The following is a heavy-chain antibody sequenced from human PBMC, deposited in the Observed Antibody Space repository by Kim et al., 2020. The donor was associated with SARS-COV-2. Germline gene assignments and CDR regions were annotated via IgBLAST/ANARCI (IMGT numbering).Heavy chain of an antibody. D-gene: IGHD3-10*01. CDR2: IKQDGSEK. CDR3: ARATGRGSYYKDYYYGMDV. J-gene: IGHJ6*02. V-gene: IGHV3-7*01. CDR1: GFTFSSYW. Sequence: GGSLRLSCAASGFTFSSYWMSWVRQAPGKGLEWMANIKQDGSEKYYVDSVKGRFTISRDNAKNSLYLQMNSLRAEDMAVYYCARATGRGSYYKDYYYGMDVWGQGTTVTVSS.